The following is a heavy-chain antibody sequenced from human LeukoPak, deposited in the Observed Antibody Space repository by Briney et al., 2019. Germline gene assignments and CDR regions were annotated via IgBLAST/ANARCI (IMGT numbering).Heavy chain of an antibody. D-gene: IGHD1-26*01. CDR2: ISSNGGST. J-gene: IGHJ4*02. V-gene: IGHV3-64*01. CDR3: ARVASRVGAT. Sequence: GGSLRLSCAASGFTFSRYAMHWVRQAPGKGLEYVSAISSNGGSTYYANSVKGRFTISRDNSKNTLYLQMGSLRAEDMAVYYCARVASRVGATWGQGTLVTVSS. CDR1: GFTFSRYA.